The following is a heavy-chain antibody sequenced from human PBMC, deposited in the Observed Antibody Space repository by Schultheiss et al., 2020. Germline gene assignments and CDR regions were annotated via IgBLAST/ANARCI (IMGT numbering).Heavy chain of an antibody. CDR2: INPNSGGT. CDR3: ARGIAAAGNWFDP. CDR1: GYTFTGYY. J-gene: IGHJ5*02. Sequence: ASVKVSCKASGYTFTGYYMHWVRQAPGQGLEWMGWINPNSGGTNYAQKFQGWVTMTRDTSISTAYMELSRLRSDDTAVYYCARGIAAAGNWFDPWGQGTLVTVYS. D-gene: IGHD6-13*01. V-gene: IGHV1-2*04.